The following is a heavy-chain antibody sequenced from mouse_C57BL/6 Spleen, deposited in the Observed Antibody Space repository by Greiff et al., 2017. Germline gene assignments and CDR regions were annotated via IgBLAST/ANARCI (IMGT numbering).Heavy chain of an antibody. V-gene: IGHV1-66*01. CDR3: ARSNFDY. CDR2: IYPGSGNT. Sequence: VQVVESGPELVKPGASVKISCKASGYSFTSYYIHWVKQRPGQGLEWIGWIYPGSGNTKYNEKFKGKATLTADTSASTAYMQLSSLTSEDSAVYYCARSNFDYWGQGTTLTVSS. CDR1: GYSFTSYY. J-gene: IGHJ2*01.